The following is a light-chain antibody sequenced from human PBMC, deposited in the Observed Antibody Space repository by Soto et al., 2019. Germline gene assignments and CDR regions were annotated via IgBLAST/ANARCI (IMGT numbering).Light chain of an antibody. J-gene: IGKJ1*01. Sequence: DIVLTQSPGTLSLSPGERATLSCRASQSVSSSYLAWYQRKPGQAPRLLIYGASSSATGIPDRLSGSESGIDFTLTISRLEPEDFAVYYCQQYGSSPLWTFGQGTKVEIK. CDR2: GAS. CDR3: QQYGSSPLWT. CDR1: QSVSSSY. V-gene: IGKV3-20*01.